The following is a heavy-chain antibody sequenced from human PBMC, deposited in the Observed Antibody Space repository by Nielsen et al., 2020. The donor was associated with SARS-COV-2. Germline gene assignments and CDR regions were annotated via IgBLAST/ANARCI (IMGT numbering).Heavy chain of an antibody. J-gene: IGHJ6*02. CDR1: GFTFSSYG. Sequence: GESLKISCAASGFTFSSYGMHWVRQAPGKGLEWVANIKQDGSEKYYADSVKGRFTISRDNSKNTLYLQMNSLRAEDTAVYYCARDLSAARPIGYYYFGMDVWGQGATVTVSS. V-gene: IGHV3-33*01. D-gene: IGHD6-6*01. CDR2: IKQDGSEK. CDR3: ARDLSAARPIGYYYFGMDV.